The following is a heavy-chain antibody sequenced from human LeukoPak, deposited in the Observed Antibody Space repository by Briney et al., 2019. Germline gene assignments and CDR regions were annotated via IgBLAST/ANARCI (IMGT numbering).Heavy chain of an antibody. CDR3: ARRTYSIRTYYFDY. Sequence: PSETLSLTCTVSGGSISSSSYYWGWSRQPPGKGLEGIGSIYYSGRTYYNPSLKSRVTISVDTSKTQFSLKLSSVTAADTAVYYCARRTYSIRTYYFDYWGQGTLVTASS. D-gene: IGHD2-21*01. V-gene: IGHV4-39*01. CDR2: IYYSGRT. CDR1: GGSISSSSYY. J-gene: IGHJ4*02.